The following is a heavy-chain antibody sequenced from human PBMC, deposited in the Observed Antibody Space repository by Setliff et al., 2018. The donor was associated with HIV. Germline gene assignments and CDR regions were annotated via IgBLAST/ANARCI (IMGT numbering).Heavy chain of an antibody. CDR1: GYTFTDHY. J-gene: IGHJ3*02. V-gene: IGHV1-2*06. Sequence: ASVKVSCKASGYTFTDHYMHWVRQAPGQGLEWMGRITPNSGGTNYARKFQDRVTMTRDTAISTAYMELSRLRSDDSAVYYCARLPFITIFGVLNGDDGFDIWGQGTMVTVSS. CDR3: ARLPFITIFGVLNGDDGFDI. CDR2: ITPNSGGT. D-gene: IGHD3-3*01.